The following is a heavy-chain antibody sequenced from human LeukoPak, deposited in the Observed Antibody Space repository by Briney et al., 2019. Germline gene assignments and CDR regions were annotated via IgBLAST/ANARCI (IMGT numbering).Heavy chain of an antibody. CDR3: ARSWVAGYGTVLDY. CDR1: GYGFTNYW. D-gene: IGHD6-19*01. V-gene: IGHV5-51*01. J-gene: IGHJ4*02. Sequence: GESLKISCKGSGYGFTNYWIGWVRQMPGKGLEWMGIIYPGDSDTRYSPSFQGQVTISADKSISTAYLQWSSLKASDSAIYYCARSWVAGYGTVLDYWGQGTLVTVSS. CDR2: IYPGDSDT.